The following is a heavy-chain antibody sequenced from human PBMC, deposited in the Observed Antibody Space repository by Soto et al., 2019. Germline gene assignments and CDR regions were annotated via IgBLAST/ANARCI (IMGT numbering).Heavy chain of an antibody. J-gene: IGHJ4*02. Sequence: SETLSLTCTVSGGSISSYYWSWIRQPPGKGLEWIGYIYYSGSTNYNPSLKSRVTISVDTSKNQFSLKLSSVTAADTAVYYCASATQNYEILTGYYTGVEYWGQGTLVTVSS. D-gene: IGHD3-9*01. CDR3: ASATQNYEILTGYYTGVEY. CDR2: IYYSGST. V-gene: IGHV4-59*08. CDR1: GGSISSYY.